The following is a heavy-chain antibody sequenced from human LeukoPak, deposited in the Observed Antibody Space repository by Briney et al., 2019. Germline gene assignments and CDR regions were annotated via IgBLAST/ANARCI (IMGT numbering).Heavy chain of an antibody. CDR1: GFTFSSYS. D-gene: IGHD6-13*01. V-gene: IGHV3-48*01. J-gene: IGHJ4*02. CDR2: IDSSGSTI. Sequence: PGGSLRLSCAASGFTFSSYSMNWVRQAPGKGLEWVSDIDSSGSTIFYADSVKGRFTISRDNAENSLYLQMNSLRAEDTAVYYCAGGRALYSSSLFDYWGQGTLVTVSS. CDR3: AGGRALYSSSLFDY.